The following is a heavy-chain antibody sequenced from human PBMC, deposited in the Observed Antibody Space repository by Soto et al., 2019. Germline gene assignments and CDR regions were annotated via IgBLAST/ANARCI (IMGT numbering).Heavy chain of an antibody. D-gene: IGHD4-17*01. Sequence: QPGGSLRLSCAASGFTFSSYGMHWVRQAPGKGLEWVAVIWYDGSNKYYADSVKGRFTISRDNSKNTLYLQMNSLRAEDTAVYYCARDEGLRAFDYWGQGTLVTVSS. V-gene: IGHV3-33*01. J-gene: IGHJ4*02. CDR1: GFTFSSYG. CDR2: IWYDGSNK. CDR3: ARDEGLRAFDY.